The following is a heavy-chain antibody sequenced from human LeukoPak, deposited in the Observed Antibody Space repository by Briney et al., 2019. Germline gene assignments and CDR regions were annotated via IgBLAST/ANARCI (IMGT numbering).Heavy chain of an antibody. V-gene: IGHV3-23*01. CDR1: GFTFSSYA. D-gene: IGHD3-16*02. CDR2: ISGSGGNT. J-gene: IGHJ6*03. Sequence: GGSLRLSCPASGFTFSSYAMIWVRQAPGKGLEWVSAISGSGGNTYYADSVKGRFTISRDNSKNTLYLQMNSLRAEDTAVYYCARVGGSYLRSDYMDVWGKGTTVTISS. CDR3: ARVGGSYLRSDYMDV.